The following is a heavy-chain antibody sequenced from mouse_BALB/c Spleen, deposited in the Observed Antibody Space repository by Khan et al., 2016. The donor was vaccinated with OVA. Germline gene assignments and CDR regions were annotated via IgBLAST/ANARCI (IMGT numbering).Heavy chain of an antibody. CDR3: ARNAYRYDFTY. Sequence: VQLKQSGPGLVQPSQSLSITCTVSGFSLITYGVHWVRQSPGKGLEWLGVIWSDGSTDYNAAFISRLSITKDNSKSQVFFKMNSLQADDTAIYYCARNAYRYDFTYWGRGTLVTVSA. D-gene: IGHD2-12*01. CDR1: GFSLITYG. J-gene: IGHJ3*01. CDR2: IWSDGST. V-gene: IGHV2-4-1*01.